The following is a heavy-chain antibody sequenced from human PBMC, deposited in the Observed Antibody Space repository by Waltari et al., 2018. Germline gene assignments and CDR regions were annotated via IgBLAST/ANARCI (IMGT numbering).Heavy chain of an antibody. D-gene: IGHD6-19*01. CDR1: GGTLSSYA. CDR3: ATSSSGWYQDASDI. CDR2: SIGTFGAP. Sequence: QVQLLQSGAEVKKPGSSVRVSCKASGGTLSSYAIRWVRQAPGQGLEWMGGSIGTFGAPNYAQKFQGRITITTDESARTDYMELSSLRSDDTAVYFCATSSSGWYQDASDIWGHGTLVTVS. V-gene: IGHV1-69*05. J-gene: IGHJ3*02.